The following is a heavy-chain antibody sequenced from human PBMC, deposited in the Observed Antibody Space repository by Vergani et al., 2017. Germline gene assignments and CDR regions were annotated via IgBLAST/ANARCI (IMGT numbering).Heavy chain of an antibody. Sequence: HVQLQESGPGLVKSSETLSLTCSVSFDSIRNLYCNWIRQPPGKGLEWIGSIHYSENTNYNPSLKTRVTISVDTSKNQFSLTLTSVTAADTAVYYCARDGGEYDKDALDVWGQGTKVTVTS. CDR2: IHYSENT. CDR3: ARDGGEYDKDALDV. CDR1: FDSIRNLY. J-gene: IGHJ3*01. V-gene: IGHV4-59*11. D-gene: IGHD2-21*01.